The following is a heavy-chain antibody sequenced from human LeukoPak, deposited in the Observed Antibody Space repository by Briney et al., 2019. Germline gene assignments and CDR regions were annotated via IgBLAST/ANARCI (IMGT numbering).Heavy chain of an antibody. CDR3: ARDPESSSFDL. D-gene: IGHD6-13*01. CDR2: IDQGGSVR. V-gene: IGHV3-7*01. J-gene: IGHJ4*02. CDR1: GFSFSTYR. Sequence: PGGSLRLSCAASGFSFSTYRMSWVRQTPEKGLEFVANIDQGGSVRNYMDSLKGRFTISIDNAKKSLYLKINSLRADDTAVYYCARDPESSSFDLWFRGALVTVSS.